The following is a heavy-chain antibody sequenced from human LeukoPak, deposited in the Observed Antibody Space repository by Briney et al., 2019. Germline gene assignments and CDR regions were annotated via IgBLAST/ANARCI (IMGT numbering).Heavy chain of an antibody. J-gene: IGHJ4*02. CDR2: INPKSGAT. CDR1: GYTFTDYY. V-gene: IGHV1-2*02. CDR3: ARGYSSSFKRYFDS. Sequence: ASVKVSCKASGYTFTDYYMHWVRQAPGQGLEWMGWINPKSGATLHVQSFQGRATMTRDTSISTAYMELSRLTSDDTAVYYCARGYSSSFKRYFDSWGQGTLVTVSS. D-gene: IGHD6-13*01.